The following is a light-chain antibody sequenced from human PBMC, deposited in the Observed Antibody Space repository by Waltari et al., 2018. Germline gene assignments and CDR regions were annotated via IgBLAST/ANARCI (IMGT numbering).Light chain of an antibody. V-gene: IGKV3-15*01. Sequence: DIVMTQSPGTLSVSPGERATLSCRASQSVSNKVAWFQQKPGKAPRLLIYHASARATGVPARFSGSASGTEFTLTISSLQSEDFGVYYCQQYNNWPFTFGPGTKMAIK. CDR2: HAS. CDR3: QQYNNWPFT. CDR1: QSVSNK. J-gene: IGKJ3*01.